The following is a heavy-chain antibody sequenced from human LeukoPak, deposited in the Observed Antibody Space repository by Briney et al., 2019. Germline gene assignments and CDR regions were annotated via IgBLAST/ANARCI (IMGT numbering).Heavy chain of an antibody. CDR1: GFTFSNYW. CDR3: AGGRTWVTDS. Sequence: PGGSLRLSCAASGFTFSNYWMNWVRQAPGKGLEWVANINQDGSTKYYVGSVKGRFTVSRDNAKNSVFLQMNSLRAEDTAVYYSAGGRTWVTDSWGLGTLVTVSS. V-gene: IGHV3-7*04. D-gene: IGHD2-21*02. J-gene: IGHJ5*01. CDR2: INQDGSTK.